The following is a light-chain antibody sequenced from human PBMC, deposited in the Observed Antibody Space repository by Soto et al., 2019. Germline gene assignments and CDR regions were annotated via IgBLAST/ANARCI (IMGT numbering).Light chain of an antibody. CDR2: GNT. J-gene: IGLJ7*01. Sequence: QSVLTQPPSVSGAPGQRVTISCSGSSSNIAAGYDVHWYQQVSGTAPKLLIYGNTNRPSGVPDRFSGSKSGNSASLAITGLQAEDEADYYCQSYDSSLRDYVFGTGTQLTVL. CDR1: SSNIAAGYD. CDR3: QSYDSSLRDYV. V-gene: IGLV1-40*01.